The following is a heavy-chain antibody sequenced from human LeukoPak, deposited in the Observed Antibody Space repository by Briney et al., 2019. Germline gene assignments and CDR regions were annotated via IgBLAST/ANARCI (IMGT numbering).Heavy chain of an antibody. Sequence: GGSLRLSCAASRFTFSSYALSWVRQAPGKGLEWVPSLSGSGYNTYYADSVKGRFTISRDNSKNTVYLQMNSLRAEDTAVYYCAKDPYGTRYFDYWGQGTLVTVPS. CDR2: LSGSGYNT. J-gene: IGHJ4*02. V-gene: IGHV3-23*01. D-gene: IGHD2-2*01. CDR1: RFTFSSYA. CDR3: AKDPYGTRYFDY.